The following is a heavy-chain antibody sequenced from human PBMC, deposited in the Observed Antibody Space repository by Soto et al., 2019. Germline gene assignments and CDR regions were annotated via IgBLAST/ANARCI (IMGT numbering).Heavy chain of an antibody. CDR3: ARVLDSGSYYYYYYGMDV. J-gene: IGHJ6*02. CDR2: MNPNSGNT. Sequence: GASVKVSCKASGYTLTSYDINWVRQATGQGLEWMGWMNPNSGNTGYAQKFQGRVTMTRNTSISTAYMELSSLRSEDTAVYYCARVLDSGSYYYYYYGMDVWGQGTTVTVSS. CDR1: GYTLTSYD. D-gene: IGHD1-26*01. V-gene: IGHV1-8*01.